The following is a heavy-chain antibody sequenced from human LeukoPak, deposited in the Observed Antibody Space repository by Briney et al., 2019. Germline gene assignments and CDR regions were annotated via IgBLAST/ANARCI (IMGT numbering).Heavy chain of an antibody. V-gene: IGHV3-9*01. CDR2: ISGNRGSI. D-gene: IGHD6-13*01. CDR1: GFNFDDYA. Sequence: GRSLRLSCATSGFNFDDYAMHWVRQVPGKGLEWVAGISGNRGSIGYADSVKGRFTISRDNAKNSLYLQMNSLRAEDTALYYCAKDRESSSSWDNGLAPWGQGTLVTVSS. J-gene: IGHJ5*02. CDR3: AKDRESSSSWDNGLAP.